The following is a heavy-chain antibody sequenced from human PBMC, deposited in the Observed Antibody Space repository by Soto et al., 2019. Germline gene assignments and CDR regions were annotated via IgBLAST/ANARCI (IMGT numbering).Heavy chain of an antibody. V-gene: IGHV1-46*03. CDR1: GYRFTSYY. CDR3: ARDYHYIVAMTEHFDY. CDR2: INPSGGST. J-gene: IGHJ4*02. Sequence: ASVKVSCKTSGYRFTSYYMHWVLQTPGQGLEWMGIINPSGGSTSYAQKFQGRVTMTRDTSTSTVYMELSSLRSEDTAVYYCARDYHYIVAMTEHFDYWGQGTLVTVSP. D-gene: IGHD5-12*01.